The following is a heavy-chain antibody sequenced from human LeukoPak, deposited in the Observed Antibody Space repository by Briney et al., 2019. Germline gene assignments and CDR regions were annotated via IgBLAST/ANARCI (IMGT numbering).Heavy chain of an antibody. CDR1: GFTFSDYS. CDR3: ARTRGGYQFDC. D-gene: IGHD1-26*01. Sequence: GGSLRLSCAASGFTFSDYSMNWVRQAPGKGLEWVSYISGSSSTTYYADSVKGRFTISRDNAKNSLYLQMNSLRAEDTAIYFCARTRGGYQFDCWGQGTLVAVSS. V-gene: IGHV3-48*01. CDR2: ISGSSSTT. J-gene: IGHJ4*02.